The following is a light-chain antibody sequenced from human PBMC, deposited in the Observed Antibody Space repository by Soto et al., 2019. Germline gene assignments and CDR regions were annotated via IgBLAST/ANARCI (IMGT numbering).Light chain of an antibody. CDR3: QQFSLYWA. Sequence: DIQMTQSPSTLSVSVGDRVTITCRASQDINRWLAWYQQKPGKAPKILIYNADTLESGVPSRFSGSGYGTEFILTISSLQPDDFATYYCQQFSLYWAFGQGTKVDIK. J-gene: IGKJ1*01. CDR1: QDINRW. CDR2: NAD. V-gene: IGKV1-5*01.